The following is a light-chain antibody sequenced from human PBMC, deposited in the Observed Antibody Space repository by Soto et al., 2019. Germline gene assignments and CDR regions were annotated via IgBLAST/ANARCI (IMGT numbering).Light chain of an antibody. V-gene: IGLV3-25*02. CDR3: QSADSTGTGV. J-gene: IGLJ3*02. CDR1: ALTSQY. Sequence: SYELTQAPSVSVSPGQTARITCSGDALTSQYAYWYQQRPGQAPVLVMYKDTERPLGIPERFSGSSSGATVALIISAVQAEDEADYYCQSADSTGTGVFGGGTKLTVL. CDR2: KDT.